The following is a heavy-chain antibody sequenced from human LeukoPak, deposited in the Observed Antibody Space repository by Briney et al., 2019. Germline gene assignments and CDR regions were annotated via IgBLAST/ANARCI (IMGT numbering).Heavy chain of an antibody. CDR3: ARGGITGTRYYFDY. D-gene: IGHD1-20*01. Sequence: PGRSLRLSCAASGFTFSSCGMHWVRQAPGKGLEWVAVIWYDGSNKYYADSVKGRFTISRDNSKNTLYLQMNSLRAEDTAVYYCARGGITGTRYYFDYWGQGTLVTVSS. CDR2: IWYDGSNK. CDR1: GFTFSSCG. J-gene: IGHJ4*02. V-gene: IGHV3-33*01.